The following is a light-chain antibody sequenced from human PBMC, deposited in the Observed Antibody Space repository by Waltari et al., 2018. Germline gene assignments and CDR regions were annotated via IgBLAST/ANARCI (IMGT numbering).Light chain of an antibody. CDR2: RAS. J-gene: IGKJ1*01. V-gene: IGKV3D-15*01. CDR3: QQYNIWPWT. CDR1: QSAKTS. Sequence: EVVMTQSPATLSVSPGERVSLSCRASQSAKTSLAWYQQTPGQATRLLIYRASTRDAGVPDRFSGSGSGTEFTLTISSLQSEDSAIYYCQQYNIWPWTFGPGTNVDIK.